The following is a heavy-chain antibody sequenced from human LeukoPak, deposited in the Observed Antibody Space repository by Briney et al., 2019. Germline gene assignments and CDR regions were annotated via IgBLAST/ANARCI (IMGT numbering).Heavy chain of an antibody. Sequence: PSETLSLTCAVYGGSFSGYYWSWIRQPPGKGLEWIGEINHSGSTNYNPSLKSRVTISVDTSKNQFSLKLSSVTAADTAVYYCASLRATTVTTTSTYSYYGMDVWGQGTTVTVSS. J-gene: IGHJ6*02. CDR2: INHSGST. D-gene: IGHD4-4*01. CDR3: ASLRATTVTTTSTYSYYGMDV. CDR1: GGSFSGYY. V-gene: IGHV4-34*01.